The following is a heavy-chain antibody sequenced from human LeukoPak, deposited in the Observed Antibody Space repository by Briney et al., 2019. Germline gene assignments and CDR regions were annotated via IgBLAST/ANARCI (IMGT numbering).Heavy chain of an antibody. Sequence: GGSLRLSCAVSGLTFSTYSMNWVRQAPGKGLEWVSSISSSSTYIYYADSVKGRFTISRDNANNSLYLQMNSLRVEDTAVYYCARGPGGYDNWGQGTLVTVSS. J-gene: IGHJ4*02. D-gene: IGHD3-16*01. CDR1: GLTFSTYS. CDR2: ISSSSTYI. V-gene: IGHV3-21*01. CDR3: ARGPGGYDN.